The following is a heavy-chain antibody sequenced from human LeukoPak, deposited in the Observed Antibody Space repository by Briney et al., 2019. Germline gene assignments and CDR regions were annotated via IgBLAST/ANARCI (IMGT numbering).Heavy chain of an antibody. V-gene: IGHV3-23*01. CDR3: AKDLSSIAVAGFHY. Sequence: GGSLRLSCAASGFSFSNYAMSWVRQAPGKGLEWVSVISGGGTTTYYADSVRGRFTISTDNSKNTLHLQMNSLRAEDTAVYYCAKDLSSIAVAGFHYWGQGTLVTVSS. CDR1: GFSFSNYA. J-gene: IGHJ4*02. CDR2: ISGGGTTT. D-gene: IGHD6-19*01.